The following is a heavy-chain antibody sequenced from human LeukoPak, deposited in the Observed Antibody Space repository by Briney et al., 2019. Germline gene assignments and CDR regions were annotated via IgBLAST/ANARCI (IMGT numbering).Heavy chain of an antibody. D-gene: IGHD4-23*01. CDR3: ARDLSVTTVVTDAFDI. V-gene: IGHV3-48*04. CDR2: ISSSSSTR. Sequence: GGSLRLSCAASGFTFNNYAMSWVRQAPGKGLEWVSYISSSSSTRYYADSVKGRFTISRDNAKNSLYLQMNSLRAEDTAVYYCARDLSVTTVVTDAFDIWGQGTMVTVSS. CDR1: GFTFNNYA. J-gene: IGHJ3*02.